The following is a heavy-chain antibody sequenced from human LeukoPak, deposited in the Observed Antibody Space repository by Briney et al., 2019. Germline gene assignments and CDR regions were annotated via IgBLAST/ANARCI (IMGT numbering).Heavy chain of an antibody. Sequence: GSLRLSCAGSGFMFDDYVMSWFRQAPGRGLEWVGFIRSKGQPEAPQYAASVIGRFTITRDDSKRFAYLQMNSLKTEDTAMYYCARELVVRRAVGISTFDMWGQGTMVTVST. J-gene: IGHJ3*02. D-gene: IGHD3-3*02. V-gene: IGHV3-49*03. CDR1: GFMFDDYV. CDR2: IRSKGQPEAP. CDR3: ARELVVRRAVGISTFDM.